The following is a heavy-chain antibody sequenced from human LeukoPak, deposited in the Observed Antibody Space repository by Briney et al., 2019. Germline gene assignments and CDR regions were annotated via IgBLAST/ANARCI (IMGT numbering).Heavy chain of an antibody. CDR1: GGSISTYH. J-gene: IGHJ4*02. V-gene: IGHV4-59*08. CDR3: AGHHPRNTVDF. CDR2: IYYSGNT. D-gene: IGHD2/OR15-2a*01. Sequence: SETLSLTCTVSGGSISTYHWSWIRQAPGRGLEWIGYIYYSGNTNYNPSLKSRVTISVDMSKDQFSLRLRSVTAADTAVYYYAGHHPRNTVDFWGQGTLVTVSS.